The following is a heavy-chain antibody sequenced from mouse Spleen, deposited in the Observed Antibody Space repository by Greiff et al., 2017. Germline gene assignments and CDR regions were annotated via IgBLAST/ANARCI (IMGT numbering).Heavy chain of an antibody. Sequence: EVQVVESGGGLVKPGGSLKLSCAASGFTFSDYGMHWVRQAPEKGLEWVAYISSGSSTIYYADTVKGRFTISRDNAKNTLFLQMTSLRSEDTAMYYCARSSLLGWYFDVWGTGTTVTVSS. CDR2: ISSGSSTI. J-gene: IGHJ1*03. CDR3: ARSSLLGWYFDV. CDR1: GFTFSDYG. V-gene: IGHV5-17*01.